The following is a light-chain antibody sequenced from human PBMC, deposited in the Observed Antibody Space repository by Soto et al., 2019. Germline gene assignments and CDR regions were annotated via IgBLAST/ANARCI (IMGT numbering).Light chain of an antibody. CDR2: GAS. Sequence: ETVRTQSPATLSVARVERVTLWCRASQTVTSNLAWYQQKPGQSPRLLIYGASTRATGTPARFSGSGSGTDFTLEISRVETDDVGIYYCMQSTQLPPTFGQGTRLEIK. CDR3: MQSTQLPPT. J-gene: IGKJ5*01. CDR1: QTVTSN. V-gene: IGKV3D-15*01.